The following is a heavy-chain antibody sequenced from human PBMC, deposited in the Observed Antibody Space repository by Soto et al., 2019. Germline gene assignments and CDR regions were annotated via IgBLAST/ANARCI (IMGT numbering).Heavy chain of an antibody. Sequence: PGGSLRLSCAASGFTFSSYAMHWVRQAPGKGLEWVAVISYDGSNKYHADSVKGRFTISRDNSKNTLYLQMNSLRAEDTAVYYCARDGNTAHYYYYGMDVWGQGTTVTVSS. CDR1: GFTFSSYA. CDR3: ARDGNTAHYYYYGMDV. V-gene: IGHV3-30-3*01. D-gene: IGHD4-17*01. J-gene: IGHJ6*02. CDR2: ISYDGSNK.